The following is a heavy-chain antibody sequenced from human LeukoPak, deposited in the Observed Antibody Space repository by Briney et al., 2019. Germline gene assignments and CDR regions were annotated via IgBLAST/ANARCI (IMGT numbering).Heavy chain of an antibody. CDR2: IYYSGST. CDR3: ARLTRIAVAGPNNFDY. Sequence: SETLSLTCTVSGGSISSSSYYWGWIRQPPGKGLEWIGSIYYSGSTYYNSPLKSRVTISVDTSKNQCSLKLSAVTAADTAVYYCARLTRIAVAGPNNFDYWGQGTLVTVSS. J-gene: IGHJ4*02. D-gene: IGHD6-19*01. CDR1: GGSISSSSYY. V-gene: IGHV4-39*01.